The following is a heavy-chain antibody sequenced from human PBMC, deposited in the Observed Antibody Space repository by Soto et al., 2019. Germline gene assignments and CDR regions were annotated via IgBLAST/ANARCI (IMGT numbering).Heavy chain of an antibody. J-gene: IGHJ3*02. D-gene: IGHD3-16*02. CDR2: INAGNGNT. CDR3: ARLSEGVITFGGVIVIGTINDAFDI. CDR1: GYTFTSYA. V-gene: IGHV1-3*01. Sequence: ASVKVSCKASGYTFTSYAMHWVRQAPGQRLEWMGWINAGNGNTKYSQKFQGRVTITRDTSASTAYMELSSLRSEDTAVYYCARLSEGVITFGGVIVIGTINDAFDIWGQ.